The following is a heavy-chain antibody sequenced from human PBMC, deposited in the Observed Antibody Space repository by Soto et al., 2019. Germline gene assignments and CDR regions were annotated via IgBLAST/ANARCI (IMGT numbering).Heavy chain of an antibody. D-gene: IGHD6-13*01. J-gene: IGHJ4*02. CDR3: ATAGAAAYDFDY. CDR2: ISSSSSYI. V-gene: IGHV3-21*01. CDR1: GFTFSSYS. Sequence: GGSLRLSCAASGFTFSSYSMNWVRQAPGKGLEWVSSISSSSSYIYYAASVKGRFTISRDNAKNSLYRQRNSLRAEDTAVYYCATAGAAAYDFDYWGQGTLVTVSS.